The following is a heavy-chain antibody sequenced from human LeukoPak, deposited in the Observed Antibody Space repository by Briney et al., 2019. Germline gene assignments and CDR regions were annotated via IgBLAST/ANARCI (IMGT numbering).Heavy chain of an antibody. CDR3: AREGGIAAAGGYFDY. CDR1: GYTFTGYY. CDR2: INPNSGGT. Sequence: GASVKVSCKASGYTFTGYYMHWVRQAPGQGLEWMGWINPNSGGTNYAQKFQGWVTMTRDTSTSTVYMELSSLRSEDTAVYYCAREGGIAAAGGYFDYWGQGTLVTVSS. J-gene: IGHJ4*02. V-gene: IGHV1-2*04. D-gene: IGHD6-13*01.